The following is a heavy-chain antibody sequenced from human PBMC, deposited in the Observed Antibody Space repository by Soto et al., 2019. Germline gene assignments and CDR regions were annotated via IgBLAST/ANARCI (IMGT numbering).Heavy chain of an antibody. V-gene: IGHV1-69*01. Sequence: QMQLVQSGAEVKKPGSSVKVSCKASGGTFSSYAISWVRQAPGQGLEWMGGIIPIFGTANYAQKFQGRVTINAEESTSTAYMALSSLRSEDTAVYYCARVKSVVVPAARDYYYYGMDVWGQGTTVTVSS. CDR3: ARVKSVVVPAARDYYYYGMDV. D-gene: IGHD2-2*01. CDR2: IIPIFGTA. CDR1: GGTFSSYA. J-gene: IGHJ6*02.